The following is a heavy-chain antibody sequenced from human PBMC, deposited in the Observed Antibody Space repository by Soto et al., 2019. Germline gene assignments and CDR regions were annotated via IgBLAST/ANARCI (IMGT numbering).Heavy chain of an antibody. CDR1: GFTFSSYG. D-gene: IGHD3-10*01. V-gene: IGHV3-30*18. Sequence: QVQLVESGGGVVQPGRSLRLSCAASGFTFSSYGMHWVRQAPGKGLEWVAVISYDGSNKYYADSVKGRFTISRDNSKNTLYLQMNILRAEDTAVYYCAQDYYGSGSTGTFDYWGQGTLVTVSS. CDR3: AQDYYGSGSTGTFDY. J-gene: IGHJ4*02. CDR2: ISYDGSNK.